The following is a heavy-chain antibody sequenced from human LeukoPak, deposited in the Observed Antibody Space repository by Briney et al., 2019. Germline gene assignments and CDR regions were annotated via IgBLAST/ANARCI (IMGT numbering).Heavy chain of an antibody. J-gene: IGHJ4*02. Sequence: ASVKVSCKASGYIFTGYYMHWVRQAPGQGLEWMGWINPNSGGTNYAQKFQGRVTMTRDTSISTAYMELSRLRSDDTAVYYCARDAPSTYYYDSSGYSDYWGQGTLVTVSS. D-gene: IGHD3-22*01. CDR2: INPNSGGT. CDR1: GYIFTGYY. V-gene: IGHV1-2*02. CDR3: ARDAPSTYYYDSSGYSDY.